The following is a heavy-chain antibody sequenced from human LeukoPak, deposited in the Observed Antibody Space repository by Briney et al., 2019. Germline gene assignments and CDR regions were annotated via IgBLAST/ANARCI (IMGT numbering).Heavy chain of an antibody. CDR3: ARVRPWVFDY. V-gene: IGHV3-53*04. CDR1: GLTASSSY. J-gene: IGHJ4*02. Sequence: GGSLRLSCAASGLTASSSYMSWVRQAPGKGLEWVSIIYIGDNPHYADSVKGRFTISRHNSKNTLYLQMNNLRAEDTAVYYCARVRPWVFDYWGQGTLVTVSS. CDR2: IYIGDNP.